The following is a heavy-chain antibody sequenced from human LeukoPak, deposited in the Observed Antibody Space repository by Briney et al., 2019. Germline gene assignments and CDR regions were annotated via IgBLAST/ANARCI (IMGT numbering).Heavy chain of an antibody. D-gene: IGHD1-26*01. Sequence: GGSLRLSCAASGFTFSSYSMNWVRQAPGKGLEWVSSISSSSSYIYYADSVKGRFTISRDNAKNSLYLQMNSLRAEDTAVYYCARDPPVIEGAAHPNYGGREPLSPSPQ. CDR1: GFTFSSYS. V-gene: IGHV3-21*01. CDR3: ARDPPVIEGAAHPNY. CDR2: ISSSSSYI. J-gene: IGHJ4*02.